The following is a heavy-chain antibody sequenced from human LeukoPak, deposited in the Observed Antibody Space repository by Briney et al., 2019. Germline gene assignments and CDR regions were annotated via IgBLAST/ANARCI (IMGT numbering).Heavy chain of an antibody. J-gene: IGHJ6*02. V-gene: IGHV3-48*03. CDR2: ISSSGSTK. D-gene: IGHD2-2*01. Sequence: PGGSLRLSCAASGFTFSGYEMNWVRQAPGKGLAWVSYISSSGSTKYYAHTLQGRFTISRDNAKNSLYLQMNSLRAEDTAVYYCASDLWNCSSTSCPSYCYYYYGMDVWGQGTTVTVSS. CDR1: GFTFSGYE. CDR3: ASDLWNCSSTSCPSYCYYYYGMDV.